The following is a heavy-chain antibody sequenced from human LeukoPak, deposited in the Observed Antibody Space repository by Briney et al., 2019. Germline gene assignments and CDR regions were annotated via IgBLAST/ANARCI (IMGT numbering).Heavy chain of an antibody. CDR2: ISSNGGST. Sequence: GGSLRLSCAASGFTFSSYAMHWVRQAPGKGLEYVSAISSNGGSTYYANSVKGRFTISRDNSKNTLYLQMGSLRAEDMAVYYCARIAMAGIGDGFDIWGQGTMVTVSS. CDR1: GFTFSSYA. D-gene: IGHD6-19*01. V-gene: IGHV3-64*01. CDR3: ARIAMAGIGDGFDI. J-gene: IGHJ3*02.